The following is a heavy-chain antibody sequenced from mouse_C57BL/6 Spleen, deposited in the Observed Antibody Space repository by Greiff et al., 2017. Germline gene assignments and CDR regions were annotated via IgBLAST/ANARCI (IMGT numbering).Heavy chain of an antibody. Sequence: EVKVVESGGGLVKPGGSLKLSCAASGFTFSDYGMHWVRQAPEKGLEWVAYISSGSSTIYYADTVKGRFTISRDNAKNTLFLQMTSLRSEDTAMYYCARLYGPYYAMDYWGQGTSVTVSS. V-gene: IGHV5-17*01. J-gene: IGHJ4*01. CDR1: GFTFSDYG. CDR3: ARLYGPYYAMDY. CDR2: ISSGSSTI. D-gene: IGHD1-1*01.